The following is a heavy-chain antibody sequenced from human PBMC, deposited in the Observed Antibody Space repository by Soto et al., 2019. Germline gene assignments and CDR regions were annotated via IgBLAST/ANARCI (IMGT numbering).Heavy chain of an antibody. J-gene: IGHJ5*02. CDR1: GGSISSYY. CDR3: ARLRIATNKYKWFDP. D-gene: IGHD2-21*01. Sequence: SETLSLTCTVSGGSISSYYWSWIRQPPGKGLEWIGYIYYSGSTNYNPSLKSRVTISVDTSERQFSLNLRLVTAADTAVYYCARLRIATNKYKWFDPWGQGTLVTVSS. CDR2: IYYSGST. V-gene: IGHV4-59*12.